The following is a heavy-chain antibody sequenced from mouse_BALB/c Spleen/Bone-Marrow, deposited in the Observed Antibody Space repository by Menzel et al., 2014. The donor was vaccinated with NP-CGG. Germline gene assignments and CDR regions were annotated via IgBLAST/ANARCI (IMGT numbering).Heavy chain of an antibody. CDR2: IWNDGST. CDR3: AKHGGGYSDY. V-gene: IGHV2-6-1*01. CDR1: GFSLTSYG. Sequence: VQLVESGPGLVAPSQSLSITCTISGFSLTSYGVHWVRQPPGKGLEWLTVIWNDGSTTYNSALKSRLTISKDNSKSQVFLKMNSLQTDDTGMYYCAKHGGGYSDYWGQGTSLTVSS. J-gene: IGHJ2*02.